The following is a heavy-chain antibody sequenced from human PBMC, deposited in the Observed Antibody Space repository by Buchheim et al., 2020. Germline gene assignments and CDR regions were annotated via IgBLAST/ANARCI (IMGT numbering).Heavy chain of an antibody. Sequence: EVQLLESGGGLVQPGGSLRLSCAASGFTFSRYAMSWVRQAPGRGLEWVSAISSSGGTRYYADSVKGRFTISRDNSKSTLYLLMNSLRADDTAVYYCANRPGDPYYFDSWGRGTL. J-gene: IGHJ4*02. D-gene: IGHD3-10*01. CDR2: ISSSGGTR. CDR3: ANRPGDPYYFDS. V-gene: IGHV3-23*01. CDR1: GFTFSRYA.